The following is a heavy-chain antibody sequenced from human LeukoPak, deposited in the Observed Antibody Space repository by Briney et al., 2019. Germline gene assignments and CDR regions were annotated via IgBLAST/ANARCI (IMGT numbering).Heavy chain of an antibody. J-gene: IGHJ5*02. V-gene: IGHV3-30*02. CDR3: AKDSGSGWYEAHFDP. D-gene: IGHD6-19*01. CDR2: IRYDGSNK. Sequence: GGSLRLSCAASGFTFSSYGMHWVRQAPGRGLEWVAFIRYDGSNKYYADSVKGRFTISRDNSKNTLDLQMNSLRVEDTAVYYCAKDSGSGWYEAHFDPWGQGTLVTVSS. CDR1: GFTFSSYG.